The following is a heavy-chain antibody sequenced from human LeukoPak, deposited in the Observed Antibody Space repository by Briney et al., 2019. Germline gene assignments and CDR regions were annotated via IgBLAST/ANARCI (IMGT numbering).Heavy chain of an antibody. V-gene: IGHV3-23*01. D-gene: IGHD6-13*01. CDR1: GFTFNSYA. CDR3: ANPLIAGTGDVMEGY. Sequence: GGSLRLSCAASGFTFNSYAMSWVRQAPGKGLEWVSAISASGGTTYYADSVKGRFTISRDNSKNTLYLQMNSLRAEDTAVYYCANPLIAGTGDVMEGYWGQGTLVTVSS. CDR2: ISASGGTT. J-gene: IGHJ4*02.